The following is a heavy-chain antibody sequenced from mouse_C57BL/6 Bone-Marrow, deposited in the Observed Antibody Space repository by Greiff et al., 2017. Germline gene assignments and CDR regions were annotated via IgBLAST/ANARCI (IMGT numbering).Heavy chain of an antibody. J-gene: IGHJ3*01. D-gene: IGHD4-1*01. V-gene: IGHV2-2*01. CDR2: IWSGGST. CDR1: GFSLTSYG. CDR3: ARKNANWDEAWFAY. Sequence: VKLMESGPGLVQPSQSLSITCTVSGFSLTSYGVHWVRQSPGKGLEWLGVIWSGGSTDYNAAFISRLSISKDNSKSQVFFKMNSLQADDTAIYYCARKNANWDEAWFAYWGQGTLVTVSA.